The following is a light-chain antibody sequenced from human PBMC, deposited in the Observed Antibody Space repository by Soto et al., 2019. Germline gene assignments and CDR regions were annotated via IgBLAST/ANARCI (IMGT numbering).Light chain of an antibody. CDR3: QQYNSWTLSIT. Sequence: DIVLTQSPATLSVSPGERATLSCRANRTVNNNLAWYQQHPGQAPRLLLYGASTRATGVPDRFSGSGSGTEFSLTISSLQSEDFAIYYCQQYNSWTLSITFGQGPRLEIK. CDR2: GAS. V-gene: IGKV3-15*01. J-gene: IGKJ5*01. CDR1: RTVNNN.